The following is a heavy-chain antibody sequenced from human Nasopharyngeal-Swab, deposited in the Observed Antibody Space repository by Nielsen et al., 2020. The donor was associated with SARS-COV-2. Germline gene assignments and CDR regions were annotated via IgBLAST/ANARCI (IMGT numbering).Heavy chain of an antibody. Sequence: AGSLRLSCAASGFTFSSYSMNWVRQAPGKGLEWVSSISSSSSYIYYADSVKGRFTISRDNAKNSLYLQMTSLRAEDTAVYYCARISSGCYDGDWGQRTLVTVSS. D-gene: IGHD6-19*01. CDR2: ISSSSSYI. CDR3: ARISSGCYDGD. J-gene: IGHJ4*02. CDR1: GFTFSSYS. V-gene: IGHV3-21*01.